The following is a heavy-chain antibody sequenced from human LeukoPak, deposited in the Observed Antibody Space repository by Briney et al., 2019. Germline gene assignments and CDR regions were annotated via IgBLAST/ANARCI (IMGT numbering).Heavy chain of an antibody. D-gene: IGHD1-20*01. CDR2: ISHSGST. CDR1: GGSIITNSYY. CDR3: ARITGTPTHFDY. Sequence: SETLSLTCAVSGGSIITNSYYWAWIRQPPGKGLEWIGTISHSGSTYSNPSLKSRVTISVDTSKNQFSLRLSSVTAADTAVYSCARITGTPTHFDYWGQGTLVTVSS. V-gene: IGHV4-39*01. J-gene: IGHJ4*02.